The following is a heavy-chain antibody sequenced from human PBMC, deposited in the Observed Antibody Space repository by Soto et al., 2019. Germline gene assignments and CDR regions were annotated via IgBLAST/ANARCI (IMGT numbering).Heavy chain of an antibody. CDR1: GGSISSGGYS. J-gene: IGHJ4*02. CDR2: IYHSGST. D-gene: IGHD2-15*01. V-gene: IGHV4-30-2*01. CDR3: ARLPLL. Sequence: QLQLQESGSGLVKPSQTLSLTCAVSGGSISSGGYSWSWIRQPPGKGLEWIGYIYHSGSTYYNPSRXSXVTTAADRSKNPSSLQLSSVTDAATAAYYCARLPLLWGQGTLVTVSS.